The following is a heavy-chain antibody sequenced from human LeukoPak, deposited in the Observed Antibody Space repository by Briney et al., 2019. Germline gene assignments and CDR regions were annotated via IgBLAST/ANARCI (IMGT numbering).Heavy chain of an antibody. CDR2: IYSGGTT. V-gene: IGHV3-53*01. D-gene: IGHD5-12*01. CDR3: ATEGYSGYGNFDY. CDR1: GFTFSNYK. Sequence: GGSLRLSCAASGFTFSNYKMNWVRQAPGKGLEWVSVIYSGGTTYYADSVRGRFTISRDNSKNTLFLQMNSLRAEDTAVYYCATEGYSGYGNFDYWGQGTLVSVSS. J-gene: IGHJ4*02.